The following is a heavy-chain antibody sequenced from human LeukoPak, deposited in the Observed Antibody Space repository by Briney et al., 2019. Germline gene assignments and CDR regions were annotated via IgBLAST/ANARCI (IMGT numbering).Heavy chain of an antibody. CDR1: GGSFSGYY. J-gene: IGHJ6*03. D-gene: IGHD3-3*01. V-gene: IGHV4-34*01. CDR2: INHSGST. Sequence: SETLSLTCAVYGGSFSGYYWSWIRQPPGKGLEWIGEINHSGSTNYNPSLKSRVTISVDTSKNQFSLKLSSVTAADTAVYYCARELSDFWSGFSLPGYYYYMDVWGKGTTVTVSS. CDR3: ARELSDFWSGFSLPGYYYYMDV.